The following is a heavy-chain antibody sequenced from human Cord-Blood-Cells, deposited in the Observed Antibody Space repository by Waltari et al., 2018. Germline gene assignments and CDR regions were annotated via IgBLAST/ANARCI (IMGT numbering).Heavy chain of an antibody. D-gene: IGHD6-6*01. Sequence: QVQLQESGPGLVKPSETLSLTCTVSGGSISSYYWSWIRKPPGKGLEWIGYIYYSGSTNYNPSLKSRVTISVDTSKNQFSLKLSSVTAADTAVYYCARGWGIYSSSSYFDYWGQGTLVTVSS. V-gene: IGHV4-59*01. CDR3: ARGWGIYSSSSYFDY. CDR2: IYYSGST. CDR1: GGSISSYY. J-gene: IGHJ4*02.